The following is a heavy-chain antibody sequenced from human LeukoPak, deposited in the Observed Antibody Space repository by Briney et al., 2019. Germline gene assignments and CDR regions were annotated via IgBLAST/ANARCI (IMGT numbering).Heavy chain of an antibody. J-gene: IGHJ3*02. D-gene: IGHD6-19*01. Sequence: ASVKVSCKASGYTFTSYDINWVRQATGQGLEWMGWMNPNSGNTGYAQKFQGRVTITRNTSISTAYMELSSLRAEDTAVYYCARAMIEQWLVRGGAFDIWGQGTMVTVSS. CDR2: MNPNSGNT. CDR3: ARAMIEQWLVRGGAFDI. V-gene: IGHV1-8*03. CDR1: GYTFTSYD.